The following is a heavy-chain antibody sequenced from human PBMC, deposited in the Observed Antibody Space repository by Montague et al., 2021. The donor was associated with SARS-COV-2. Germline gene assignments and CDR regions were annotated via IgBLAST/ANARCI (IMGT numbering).Heavy chain of an antibody. CDR3: ARQGSGSYYNWFDP. D-gene: IGHD1-26*01. V-gene: IGHV4-39*01. Sequence: SETLSLTCTVSGGSISSSGYYWGWIRQPPGKGLEWIGSMYYSGSTYYNPSLKSRVTIYVDTSKNQFSLKLSSVTAADTAVYYCARQGSGSYYNWFDPWGPGTLVTVPS. CDR2: MYYSGST. J-gene: IGHJ5*02. CDR1: GGSISSSGYY.